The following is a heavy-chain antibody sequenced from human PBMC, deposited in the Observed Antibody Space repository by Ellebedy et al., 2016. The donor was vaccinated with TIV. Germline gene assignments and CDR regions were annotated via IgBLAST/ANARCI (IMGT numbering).Heavy chain of an antibody. D-gene: IGHD2-2*01. CDR3: ARHYCSSTSCYGTNYYYGMDV. CDR1: GYSFTSYW. J-gene: IGHJ6*02. CDR2: IYPGDSNT. Sequence: GESLKISCKGSGYSFTSYWIGWVRQMPGKGLEWMGIIYPGDSNTRYRPPFQGQVTISADKYISTAYLQWSSLKASDTAMYFCARHYCSSTSCYGTNYYYGMDVWGQGTTVTVSS. V-gene: IGHV5-51*01.